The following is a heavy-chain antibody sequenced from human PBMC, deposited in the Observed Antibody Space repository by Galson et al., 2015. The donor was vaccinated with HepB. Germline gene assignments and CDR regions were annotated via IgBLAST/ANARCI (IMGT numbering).Heavy chain of an antibody. CDR2: ISSSSSTI. V-gene: IGHV3-48*04. CDR3: ASSYQLLYRGFDY. CDR1: GFTFSSHS. D-gene: IGHD2-2*02. Sequence: SLRLSCAASGFTFSSHSMNWVRQAPGKGLEWVSYISSSSSTIYYADSVKGRFTISRDNAKNSLYLQMNSLRAEDTAFYYCASSYQLLYRGFDYWGQGTLVTVSS. J-gene: IGHJ4*02.